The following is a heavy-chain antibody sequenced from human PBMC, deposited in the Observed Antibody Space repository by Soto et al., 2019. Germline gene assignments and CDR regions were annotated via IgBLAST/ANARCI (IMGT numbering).Heavy chain of an antibody. D-gene: IGHD1-26*01. V-gene: IGHV1-69*12. Sequence: QVQLVQSGAEVKKPGSSVKVSCKASGGTFSSYAISWVRQAPGQGLEWMGGIIPIFGTANYAQKFQGRVTITADESTSTAYMEPSSLRSEDTAVYYCARHPVSGSYAYYYGMDVWGQGTTVTVYS. CDR1: GGTFSSYA. CDR3: ARHPVSGSYAYYYGMDV. CDR2: IIPIFGTA. J-gene: IGHJ6*02.